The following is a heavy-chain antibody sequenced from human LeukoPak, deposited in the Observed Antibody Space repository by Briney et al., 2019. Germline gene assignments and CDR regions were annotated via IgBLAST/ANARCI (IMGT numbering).Heavy chain of an antibody. CDR2: ISGSGGST. D-gene: IGHD3-22*01. Sequence: PGGSLRLSCAASGFTFSSYWMQWVRQAPGKGLEWVSAISGSGGSTYYADSVKGRFTISRDNSKNTLYLQMNSLRAEDTAVYYCAKAEWLLRRTLYYFDYWGQGTLVTVSS. CDR1: GFTFSSYW. CDR3: AKAEWLLRRTLYYFDY. J-gene: IGHJ4*02. V-gene: IGHV3-23*01.